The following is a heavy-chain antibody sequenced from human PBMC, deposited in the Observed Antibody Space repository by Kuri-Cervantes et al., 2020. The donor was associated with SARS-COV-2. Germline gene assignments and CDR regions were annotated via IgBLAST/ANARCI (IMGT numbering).Heavy chain of an antibody. CDR3: ARSIIAVAGFGGRDY. J-gene: IGHJ4*02. D-gene: IGHD6-19*01. Sequence: GGSLRLSCAASGFMFSRYWMSWVRQAPGKGLEWVANINEDGSEKYYVDSVKGRFTISRDNSKNTLYLQMNSLRAEDTAVYYCARSIIAVAGFGGRDYWGQGTLVTVS. CDR1: GFMFSRYW. CDR2: INEDGSEK. V-gene: IGHV3-7*03.